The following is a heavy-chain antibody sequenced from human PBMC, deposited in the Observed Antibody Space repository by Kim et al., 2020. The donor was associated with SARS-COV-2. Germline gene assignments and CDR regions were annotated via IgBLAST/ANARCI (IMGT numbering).Heavy chain of an antibody. D-gene: IGHD3-10*01. J-gene: IGHJ4*02. V-gene: IGHV1-69*01. Sequence: AQKFQGRVTITADESTSTAYMELSSLRSEDTAVYYCARVLLSGRGSFDYWGQGTLVTVSS. CDR3: ARVLLSGRGSFDY.